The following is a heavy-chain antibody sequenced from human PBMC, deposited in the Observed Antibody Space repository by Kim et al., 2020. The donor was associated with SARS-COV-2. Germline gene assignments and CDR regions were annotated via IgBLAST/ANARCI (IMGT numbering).Heavy chain of an antibody. D-gene: IGHD6-13*01. CDR3: ASYYSSNWYYYFGY. V-gene: IGHV3-30*04. CDR2: ISYDGSNI. CDR1: GFTFSYYA. J-gene: IGHJ4*02. Sequence: GGSLRLSCAASGFTFSYYAMHWVRQAPGKGLEWVAVISYDGSNIYYADSVKGRFTVSRDTSKNTLYLQMNSLRAEDTAVYYCASYYSSNWYYYFGYWGQGTLVSVSS.